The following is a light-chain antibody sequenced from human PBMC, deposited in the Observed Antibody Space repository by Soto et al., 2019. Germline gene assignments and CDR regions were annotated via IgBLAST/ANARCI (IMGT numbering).Light chain of an antibody. CDR3: QKYDSSQFT. Sequence: DIQMTQSPSSLSAYVGDRVTITCRASQGISNHLAWYQQKPGRVPKLLIYDASTLQSGVPSRFSGRGSGTDFILTISSLQPEDVATYYCQKYDSSQFTFGPGTKVEIK. CDR1: QGISNH. J-gene: IGKJ3*01. V-gene: IGKV1-27*01. CDR2: DAS.